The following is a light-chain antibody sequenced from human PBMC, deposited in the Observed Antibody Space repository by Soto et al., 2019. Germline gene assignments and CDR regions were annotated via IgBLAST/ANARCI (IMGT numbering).Light chain of an antibody. V-gene: IGLV1-44*01. CDR1: SSNIGSKT. CDR3: AAWADSMNGVV. CDR2: SNN. J-gene: IGLJ2*01. Sequence: QSVLTQPPSTSGTPGQRATISCSGSSSNIGSKTVNWYQQLPGTAPKLLIYSNNQRPSGVPDRFSGSKSGTSASLAISGLQSEDEADYYCAAWADSMNGVVFGGGTKLTVL.